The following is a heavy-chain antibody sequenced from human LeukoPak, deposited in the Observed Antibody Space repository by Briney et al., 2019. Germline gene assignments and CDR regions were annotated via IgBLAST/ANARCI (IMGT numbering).Heavy chain of an antibody. V-gene: IGHV3-9*01. CDR1: GFTFDDYA. D-gene: IGHD3-10*01. J-gene: IGHJ5*02. CDR2: ISWNSGSI. Sequence: GRSLRLPCAASGFTFDDYAMHWVRQAPGKGLEWVSGISWNSGSIGYADSVKGRFTISRDNAKNSLYLQMNSLRAEDTALYYCAKGVRMVRGVIIPWFDPWGQGTLVTVSS. CDR3: AKGVRMVRGVIIPWFDP.